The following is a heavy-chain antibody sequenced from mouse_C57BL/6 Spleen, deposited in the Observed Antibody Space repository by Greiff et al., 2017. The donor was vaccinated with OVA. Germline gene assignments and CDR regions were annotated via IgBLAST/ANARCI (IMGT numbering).Heavy chain of an antibody. CDR1: CYTFTRYW. J-gene: IGHJ4*01. D-gene: IGHD2-10*02. V-gene: IGHV1-69*01. Sequence: VQLQQSGAELVMPGASVKLSCKASCYTFTRYWMHWVKPKPGQGLAWIGEIDPFASYTNYNQKFKGKSTLTVDKSSSTAYMQLSSLTSEDSAVYYCARNGYGNYTYAMDYWGQGTSVTVSS. CDR3: ARNGYGNYTYAMDY. CDR2: IDPFASYT.